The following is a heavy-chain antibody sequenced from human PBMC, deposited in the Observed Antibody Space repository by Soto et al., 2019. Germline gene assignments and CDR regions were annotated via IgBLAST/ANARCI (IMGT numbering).Heavy chain of an antibody. Sequence: GGSLRLSCAASGFTFSSYSMNWVRQAPGKGLEWVSYISSSSSTIYYADSVKGRFTISRDNAKNSLYLQMSSLRSEDTAVYYCASWADDAFDIWGQGTMVTVSS. CDR2: ISSSSSTI. CDR3: ASWADDAFDI. J-gene: IGHJ3*02. D-gene: IGHD3-16*01. V-gene: IGHV3-48*01. CDR1: GFTFSSYS.